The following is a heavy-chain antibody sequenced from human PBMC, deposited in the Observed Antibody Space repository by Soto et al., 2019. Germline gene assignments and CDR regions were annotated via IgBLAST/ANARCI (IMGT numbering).Heavy chain of an antibody. CDR3: ARDVDADFRTDFDY. V-gene: IGHV3-9*01. D-gene: IGHD4-17*01. J-gene: IGHJ4*02. Sequence: ALRLSCAASGFTFSSYAMHWVRQAPGKGLEWVSGISRNSGSIGYADSVKGRFTISRDNAKNSVYLEMESLRDEDTALYYCARDVDADFRTDFDYWGRGTLVTVSS. CDR2: ISRNSGSI. CDR1: GFTFSSYA.